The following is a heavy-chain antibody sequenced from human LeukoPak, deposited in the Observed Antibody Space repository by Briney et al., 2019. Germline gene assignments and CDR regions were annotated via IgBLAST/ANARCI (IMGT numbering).Heavy chain of an antibody. CDR3: AKDNPYYYDSSGTGGY. CDR1: GFSFSTYS. V-gene: IGHV3-23*01. D-gene: IGHD3-22*01. J-gene: IGHJ4*02. Sequence: GGSLRLSCAASGFSFSTYSMNWVRQAPGKGLEWVPAISGSGGSTYYADSVKGRFTISRDNSKNTLYLQMNSLRAEDTAVYYCAKDNPYYYDSSGTGGYWGQGTLVTVSS. CDR2: ISGSGGST.